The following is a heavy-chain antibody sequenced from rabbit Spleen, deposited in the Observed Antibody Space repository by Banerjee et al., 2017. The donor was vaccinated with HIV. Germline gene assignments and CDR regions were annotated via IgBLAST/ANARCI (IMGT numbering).Heavy chain of an antibody. CDR2: IATGSGST. Sequence: QQLVESGGALVKPGASLTLTCTASELSFSSGAYMCWVRQAPGKGLEWIACIATGSGSTYYASWAKGRFTISKTSSTTVTLQMTSLTHADTATYFCARSSGGAWMYLDLWGPGTLVTVS. CDR3: ARSSGGAWMYLDL. V-gene: IGHV1S40*01. CDR1: ELSFSSGAY. D-gene: IGHD4-2*01. J-gene: IGHJ4*01.